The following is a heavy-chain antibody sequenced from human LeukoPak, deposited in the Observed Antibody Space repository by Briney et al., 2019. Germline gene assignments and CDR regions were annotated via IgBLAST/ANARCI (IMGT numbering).Heavy chain of an antibody. CDR3: ARHKRTLYDSSGYVFDY. D-gene: IGHD3-22*01. V-gene: IGHV4-59*08. CDR2: IYYSGST. Sequence: PSETLSLTCTVSGGSISSYYWNWIRQPPGKGLEWIGYIYYSGSTNYNPSLKSRITISVDTSKNQFSLKLSSVTAADTAVYYCARHKRTLYDSSGYVFDYWGQGTLVTVSS. J-gene: IGHJ4*02. CDR1: GGSISSYY.